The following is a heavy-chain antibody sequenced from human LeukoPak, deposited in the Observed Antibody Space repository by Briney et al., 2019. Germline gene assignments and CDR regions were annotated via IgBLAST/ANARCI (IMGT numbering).Heavy chain of an antibody. D-gene: IGHD3-10*01. CDR3: ARVGRDYYYYMDV. CDR2: ISGSGGST. Sequence: PGGSLRLSCAASGFTFSSYAMSWVRQAPGKGLEWVSAISGSGGSTYYADSVKGRFTISRDNSKNTLYLQMNSLRAEDTAVYYCARVGRDYYYYMDVWGKGTTVTVSS. V-gene: IGHV3-23*01. CDR1: GFTFSSYA. J-gene: IGHJ6*03.